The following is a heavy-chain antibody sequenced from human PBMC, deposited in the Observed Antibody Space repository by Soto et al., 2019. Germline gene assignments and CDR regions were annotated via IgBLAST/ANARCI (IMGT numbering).Heavy chain of an antibody. CDR2: IFHTGST. V-gene: IGHV4-39*01. J-gene: IGHJ4*02. Sequence: PSETLSLTCNVSGGSISSSSYYWGWIRQPPGKGLEWIGHIFHTGSTYYNPSLKSRVTISVDTSKNQFSLKLSSVTATDTAVYYCARPGIVVTTNFDYWGQGTLV. CDR3: ARPGIVVTTNFDY. CDR1: GGSISSSSYY. D-gene: IGHD1-26*01.